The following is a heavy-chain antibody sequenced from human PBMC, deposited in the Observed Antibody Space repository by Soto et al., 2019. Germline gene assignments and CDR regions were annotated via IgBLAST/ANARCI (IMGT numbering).Heavy chain of an antibody. D-gene: IGHD6-6*01. CDR2: ISYDGSNK. V-gene: IGHV3-30-3*01. CDR1: GFTFSSYA. Sequence: GSLRLSCAASGFTFSSYAMHWVRQAPGKGLEWVAVISYDGSNKYYADSVKGRFTISRDNSKNTLYLQMNSLRAEDTAVYYCARDFRSIEARRGANYYYYGMDVCGQGTTVTVYS. J-gene: IGHJ6*02. CDR3: ARDFRSIEARRGANYYYYGMDV.